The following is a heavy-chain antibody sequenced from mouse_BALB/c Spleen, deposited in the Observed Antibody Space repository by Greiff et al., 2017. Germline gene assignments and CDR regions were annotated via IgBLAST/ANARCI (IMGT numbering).Heavy chain of an antibody. CDR3: ARASYGSSYNFDY. J-gene: IGHJ2*01. V-gene: IGHV1-7*01. Sequence: QVQLKQSGAELAKPGASVKMSCKASGYTFTSYWMHWVKQRPGQGLEWIGYINPSTGYTEYNQKFKDKATLTADKSSSTAYMQLSSLTSEDSAVYYCARASYGSSYNFDYWGQGTTLTVSS. D-gene: IGHD1-1*01. CDR1: GYTFTSYW. CDR2: INPSTGYT.